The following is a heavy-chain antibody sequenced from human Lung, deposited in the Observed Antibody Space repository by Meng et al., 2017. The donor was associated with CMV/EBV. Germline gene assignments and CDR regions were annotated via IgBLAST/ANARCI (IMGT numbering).Heavy chain of an antibody. CDR1: GFTFSTYD. CDR3: ARARSPNHVDY. J-gene: IGHJ4*02. D-gene: IGHD1-14*01. V-gene: IGHV3-13*01. Sequence: GESLKISCTASGFTFSTYDFHWVRQPTGKGLEWVSSIGTVGDTYSTGSVKGRFIISREDSKNSVYLQMNGLRDGDTGLYYCARARSPNHVDYWGQGALVTVSS. CDR2: IGTVGDT.